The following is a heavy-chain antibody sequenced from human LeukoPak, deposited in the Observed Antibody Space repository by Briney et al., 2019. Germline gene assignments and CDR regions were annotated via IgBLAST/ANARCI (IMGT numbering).Heavy chain of an antibody. CDR1: GYTFTNHF. D-gene: IGHD6-13*01. V-gene: IGHV1-46*01. Sequence: ASVKVSCKTSGYTFTNHFIHWVRQAPGQGLEWMGMINPTGAYTTYAQKLQGRVTMTTDTSTSTAYMELRSLRSDDTAVYYCAREMGSSWYYWFDPWGQGTLVTVSS. J-gene: IGHJ5*02. CDR3: AREMGSSWYYWFDP. CDR2: INPTGAYT.